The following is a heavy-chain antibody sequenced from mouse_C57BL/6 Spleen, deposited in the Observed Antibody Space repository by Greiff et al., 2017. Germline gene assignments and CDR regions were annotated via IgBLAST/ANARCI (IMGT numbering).Heavy chain of an antibody. CDR1: GYAFSSYW. CDR3: ARGTTVGEAYAMDY. V-gene: IGHV1-80*01. CDR2: IYPGDGDT. Sequence: QVQLQQSGAELVKPGASVKISCKASGYAFSSYWMNWVKQRPGKGLEWIGQIYPGDGDTNYNGKFKGKATLTADKSSSTAYMQLSSLTSEDSAVYFCARGTTVGEAYAMDYWGQGTSVTVSS. J-gene: IGHJ4*01. D-gene: IGHD1-1*01.